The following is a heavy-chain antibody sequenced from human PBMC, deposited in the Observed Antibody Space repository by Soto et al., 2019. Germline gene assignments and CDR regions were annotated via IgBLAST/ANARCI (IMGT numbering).Heavy chain of an antibody. CDR1: GYTFTGYY. V-gene: IGHV1-2*04. CDR2: INPNSGGT. Sequence: ASVKVSCKASGYTFTGYYMHWVRQAPGLGLEWMEWINPNSGGTNYAQKFQGWVTMTRDTSISTAYMELSRLRSDDTAVYYCARDQGDIVVVPAAHDAFDIWGQGTMVTVSS. D-gene: IGHD2-2*01. J-gene: IGHJ3*02. CDR3: ARDQGDIVVVPAAHDAFDI.